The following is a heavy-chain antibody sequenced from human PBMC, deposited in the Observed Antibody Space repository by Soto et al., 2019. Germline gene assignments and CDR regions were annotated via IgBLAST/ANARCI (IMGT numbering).Heavy chain of an antibody. CDR3: ARVIVGGNGRFDY. CDR2: IKSDGSSS. J-gene: IGHJ4*02. CDR1: GFTLGNYW. Sequence: AGGSLRLSCAASGFTLGNYWMHWVRQSPGKGLMWVARIKSDGSSSSYADSVKGRFTISRDNAKNTLYLQMNSLGAEDSAVYYCARVIVGGNGRFDYWGQGTLVTVSS. V-gene: IGHV3-74*01. D-gene: IGHD1-26*01.